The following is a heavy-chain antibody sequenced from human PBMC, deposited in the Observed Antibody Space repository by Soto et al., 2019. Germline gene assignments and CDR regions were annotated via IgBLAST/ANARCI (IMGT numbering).Heavy chain of an antibody. CDR1: GGSISSYY. CDR3: ARSSSVTSYAFDI. Sequence: SETLSLTCTVSGGSISSYYWSWIRQPPGKGLEWIGYIYYSGSTNYNPSLKSRVTISVDTSKNQFSLKLSSVTAADTAVYYCARSSSVTSYAFDIWGQGTMVTVSS. V-gene: IGHV4-59*01. J-gene: IGHJ3*02. D-gene: IGHD6-6*01. CDR2: IYYSGST.